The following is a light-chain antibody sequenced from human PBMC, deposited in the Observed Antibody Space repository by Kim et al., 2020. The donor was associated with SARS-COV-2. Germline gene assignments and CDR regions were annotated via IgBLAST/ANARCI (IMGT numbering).Light chain of an antibody. CDR2: GVS. Sequence: PGQSITISCTGTSSDVGGYNYVSWYQQHPGKAPKLMIYGVSNRPSGVSNRFSGSKSGNTASLTISGLQAEDEADYYCSSYTSSSTLFGGGTKLTVL. V-gene: IGLV2-14*03. CDR3: SSYTSSSTL. CDR1: SSDVGGYNY. J-gene: IGLJ3*02.